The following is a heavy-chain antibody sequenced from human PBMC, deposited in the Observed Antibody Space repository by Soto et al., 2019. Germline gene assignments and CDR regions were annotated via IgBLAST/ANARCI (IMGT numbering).Heavy chain of an antibody. CDR3: ARGPPNWGFDY. J-gene: IGHJ4*02. V-gene: IGHV1-8*01. CDR2: MSPNSGNT. CDR1: GYTFSSYD. Sequence: ASVKVSCKASGYTFSSYDINWVRQATGQGPEWMGWMSPNSGNTGYAQKFQGRVTMTRSTSTSTAYMELTSLTSDDTAVYYCARGPPNWGFDYWGRGTLVTVSS. D-gene: IGHD7-27*01.